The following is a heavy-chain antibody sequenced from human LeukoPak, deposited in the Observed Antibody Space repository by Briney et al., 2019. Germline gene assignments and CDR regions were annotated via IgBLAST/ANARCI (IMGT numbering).Heavy chain of an antibody. CDR1: GGSFSGYY. D-gene: IGHD5-18*01. Sequence: SETLSLTCAVYGGSFSGYYWSWIRQPPGKGLEWIGEINHSGSTNYNPSLKSRVTISVDTSKNQFFLKLASVTAADTAIYYCAKGAGGFSYYNWFDPWGQGTLVTVSS. J-gene: IGHJ5*02. CDR3: AKGAGGFSYYNWFDP. V-gene: IGHV4-34*01. CDR2: INHSGST.